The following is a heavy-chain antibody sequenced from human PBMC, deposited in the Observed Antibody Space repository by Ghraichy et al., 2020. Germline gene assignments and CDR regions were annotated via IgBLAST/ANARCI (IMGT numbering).Heavy chain of an antibody. D-gene: IGHD1-1*01. Sequence: SETLSLTCTVSGGSISSGSYYWSWIRQPAGKGLEWIGRIYTSGSTNYNPSLKSRVTISVDTSKNQFSLKLSSVTAADTAVYYCARSSERGTYYYGMDVWGQGTTVTVSS. V-gene: IGHV4-61*02. J-gene: IGHJ6*02. CDR3: ARSSERGTYYYGMDV. CDR1: GGSISSGSYY. CDR2: IYTSGST.